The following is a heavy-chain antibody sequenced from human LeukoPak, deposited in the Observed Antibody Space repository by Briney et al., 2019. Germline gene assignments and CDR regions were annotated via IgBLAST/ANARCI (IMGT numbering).Heavy chain of an antibody. J-gene: IGHJ3*02. CDR2: IYYSGST. CDR1: GGSISSYY. Sequence: SETLSLTCTVSGGSISSYYWTWIRQPTGRGLEWSGFIYYSGSTSYNPSLKSRVTISLDTSKNQFSLKLRSVTAADTAVYYCASAVGATSYAFDIWGQGTMVTVSS. D-gene: IGHD1-26*01. CDR3: ASAVGATSYAFDI. V-gene: IGHV4-59*01.